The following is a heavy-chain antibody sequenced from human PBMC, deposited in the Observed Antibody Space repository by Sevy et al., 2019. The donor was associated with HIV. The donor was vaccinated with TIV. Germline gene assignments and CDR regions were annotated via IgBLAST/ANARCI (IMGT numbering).Heavy chain of an antibody. CDR3: TRDSGDYPYYFDH. Sequence: SETLSLTCAVSGGSISSGLYSWNWIRQPPGRGLEWIGYIYHTGNTYYNPSLKTRVTISVDRSKNQFSLRLTSVTAADTAVYYCTRDSGDYPYYFDHWGQGTLVTVSS. CDR1: GGSISSGLYS. CDR2: IYHTGNT. V-gene: IGHV4-30-2*01. J-gene: IGHJ4*02. D-gene: IGHD4-17*01.